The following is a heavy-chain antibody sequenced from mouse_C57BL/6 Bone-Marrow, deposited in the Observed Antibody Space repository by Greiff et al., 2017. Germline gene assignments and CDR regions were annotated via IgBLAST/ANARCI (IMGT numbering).Heavy chain of an antibody. CDR1: GYTFTDYN. Sequence: VQLQQSGPELVKPGASVKMSCKASGYTFTDYNMHWVKQSHGKSLEWIGYINPNNGGTSYNQKFKGKATLTVNKSSSTAYMQLRSLTSEDAAVYYCARCLLYPYAMDYWGQGTSVTVSS. J-gene: IGHJ4*01. V-gene: IGHV1-22*01. CDR2: INPNNGGT. D-gene: IGHD2-12*01. CDR3: ARCLLYPYAMDY.